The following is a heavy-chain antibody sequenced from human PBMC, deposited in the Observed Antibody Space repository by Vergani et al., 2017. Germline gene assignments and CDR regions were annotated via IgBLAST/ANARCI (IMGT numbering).Heavy chain of an antibody. J-gene: IGHJ6*03. CDR3: ARDQEDYYGSGSYYKDYYYYMDV. Sequence: QVQLVQSGAEVKKPGSSVKVSCKASGGTFSSYAISWVRQAPGQGLEWMGRIIPIFGTANYAQKFQGRVTITADESTSTAYMELSSLRSEDTAVYYCARDQEDYYGSGSYYKDYYYYMDVWGKGTTVTVSS. CDR2: IIPIFGTA. V-gene: IGHV1-69*18. D-gene: IGHD3-10*01. CDR1: GGTFSSYA.